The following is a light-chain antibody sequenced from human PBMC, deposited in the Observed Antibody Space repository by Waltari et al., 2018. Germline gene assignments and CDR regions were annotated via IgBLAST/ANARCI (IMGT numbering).Light chain of an antibody. CDR3: QQRSNWPLT. CDR2: DAS. V-gene: IGKV3-11*01. CDR1: ENINGY. J-gene: IGKJ4*01. Sequence: EVVLTQSPVTLALSPGERATLSCRASENINGYLAWYQQKPGQAPRLLISDASRRASGIPTRFSGSGSATDFTLTISSLESEDYAVYYCQQRSNWPLTFGGGTKVEIK.